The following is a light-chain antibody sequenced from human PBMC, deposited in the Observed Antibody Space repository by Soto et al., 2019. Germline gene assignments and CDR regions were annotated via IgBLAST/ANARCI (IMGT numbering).Light chain of an antibody. CDR1: TLATQY. J-gene: IGLJ2*01. CDR3: QSADGSHSYHVV. V-gene: IGLV3-25*02. Sequence: SYELTQSPSLSVSPGQTAKITCSGDTLATQYAYWYQVRPGQAPLLLIHKATERPSGIPDRFSGSISGTTVTLTISRVQAEDEADYYCQSADGSHSYHVVLGGGTKLTVL. CDR2: KAT.